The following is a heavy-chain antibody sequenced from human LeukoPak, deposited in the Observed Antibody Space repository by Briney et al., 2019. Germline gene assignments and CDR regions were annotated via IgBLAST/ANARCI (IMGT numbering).Heavy chain of an antibody. CDR3: AKVRRSMVRGVISGLDY. Sequence: PGGSLRLSCAASGFTFSSYAMGWVRQAPGKGLEWVSAISGSGGSTYYADSVKGRFTISRDNSKNTLYLQMNSLRAEDTAVYYCAKVRRSMVRGVISGLDYWGQGTLVTVSS. V-gene: IGHV3-23*01. J-gene: IGHJ4*02. D-gene: IGHD3-10*01. CDR2: ISGSGGST. CDR1: GFTFSSYA.